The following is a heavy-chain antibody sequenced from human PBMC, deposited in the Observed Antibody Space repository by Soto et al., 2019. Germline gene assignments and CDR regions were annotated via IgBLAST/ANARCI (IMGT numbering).Heavy chain of an antibody. Sequence: SETLSLTCAVSGGSISSGGYSWSWIRQPPGKGLEWIGYIYHSGSTYYNPSLKSRVTISVDTSKNQFSLKLSSVTAADTAVYYCARTLYDLLTGSVYNWFDLWGQGTLVTVSS. CDR3: ARTLYDLLTGSVYNWFDL. J-gene: IGHJ5*02. CDR1: GGSISSGGYS. V-gene: IGHV4-30-2*01. CDR2: IYHSGST. D-gene: IGHD3-9*01.